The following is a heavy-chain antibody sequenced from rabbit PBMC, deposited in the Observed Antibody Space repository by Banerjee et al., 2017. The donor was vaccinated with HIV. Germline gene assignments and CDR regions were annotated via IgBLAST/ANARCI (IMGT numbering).Heavy chain of an antibody. CDR1: GFDFSSNE. V-gene: IGHV1S45*01. CDR2: IDAGSSGST. CDR3: VRAGVYAGSSSYTGFDFNL. D-gene: IGHD8-1*01. J-gene: IGHJ4*01. Sequence: QVQLGESGGGLVKPGASLTLTCKASGFDFSSNEMCWVRQAPGKGLEWIACIDAGSSGSTYYTSWAKGRFTISKTSSTTVTLQMTSLTAADTATYFCVRAGVYAGSSSYTGFDFNLWGPGTLVTVS.